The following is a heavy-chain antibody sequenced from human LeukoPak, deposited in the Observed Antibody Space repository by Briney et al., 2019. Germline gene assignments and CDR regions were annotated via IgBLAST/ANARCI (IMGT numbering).Heavy chain of an antibody. V-gene: IGHV1-8*01. D-gene: IGHD3-10*01. CDR2: MNPNSGNT. Sequence: ASVKVSCKASGYTFTSYDINWVRQATGQGLEWMGWMNPNSGNTGYAQKFQGRVTMTRNTSISTAYMELSSLRSEDTAVYYCARFGARGEWFGELPIDYWGQGTLVTVSS. J-gene: IGHJ4*02. CDR1: GYTFTSYD. CDR3: ARFGARGEWFGELPIDY.